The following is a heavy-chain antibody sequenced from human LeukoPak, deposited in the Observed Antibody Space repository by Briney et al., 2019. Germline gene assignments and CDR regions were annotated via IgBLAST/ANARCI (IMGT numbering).Heavy chain of an antibody. V-gene: IGHV4-4*07. CDR2: IYTSGST. Sequence: IPSETLSLTCTVSGGSISNYYWSWIRQPAGNGLEWIGRIYTSGSTNYNPSLKSRVTMSIDTSKNQFSLKLSSVTAADTAVYYCARVSRDCSSASCYYYYYYYMDVWGKGTTVTASS. CDR3: ARVSRDCSSASCYYYYYYYMDV. J-gene: IGHJ6*03. CDR1: GGSISNYY. D-gene: IGHD2-2*01.